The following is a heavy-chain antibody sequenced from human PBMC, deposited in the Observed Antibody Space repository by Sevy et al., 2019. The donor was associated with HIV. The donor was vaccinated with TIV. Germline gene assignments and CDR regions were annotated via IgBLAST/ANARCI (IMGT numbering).Heavy chain of an antibody. Sequence: GGSLRLSCTSSGFTFGDYAMSWFRQAPGKGLEWVAFIRRNSHEPYGGTTEYAASVKGRFTISRDDSKSIAYLQMNSLKTEDTAVSYCTRGLATADTPEYYFDYWGQGILVTVSS. D-gene: IGHD5-12*01. V-gene: IGHV3-49*03. CDR1: GFTFGDYA. CDR3: TRGLATADTPEYYFDY. CDR2: IRRNSHEPYGGTT. J-gene: IGHJ4*02.